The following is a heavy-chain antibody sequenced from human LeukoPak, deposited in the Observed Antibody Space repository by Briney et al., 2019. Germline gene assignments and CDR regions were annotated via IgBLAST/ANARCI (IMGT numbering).Heavy chain of an antibody. J-gene: IGHJ5*02. CDR3: ARAGEAARPFMVVSWFDP. Sequence: GASVKVSCKASGYTFTGYYKHWVRQAPGQGLEWMGWINPNSGGTNYAQKFQGRVTMTRDTSISTAYMELSRLRSDDTAVYYCARAGEAARPFMVVSWFDPWGQGTLVTVSS. CDR1: GYTFTGYY. V-gene: IGHV1-2*02. D-gene: IGHD6-6*01. CDR2: INPNSGGT.